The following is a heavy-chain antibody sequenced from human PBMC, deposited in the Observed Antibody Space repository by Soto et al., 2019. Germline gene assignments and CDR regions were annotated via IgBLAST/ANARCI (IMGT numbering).Heavy chain of an antibody. D-gene: IGHD5-12*01. Sequence: SETLSLTCTVSGDSISSSSYYLRWIRQPPGKGLEWIGSIYYSGTTHYNPSLKSRVTISVDTSNNQFSLKLSSVTAAHTAVYSFARGYSGYGDYWGQGTLVPGSS. V-gene: IGHV4-39*01. J-gene: IGHJ4*02. CDR3: ARGYSGYGDY. CDR1: GDSISSSSYY. CDR2: IYYSGTT.